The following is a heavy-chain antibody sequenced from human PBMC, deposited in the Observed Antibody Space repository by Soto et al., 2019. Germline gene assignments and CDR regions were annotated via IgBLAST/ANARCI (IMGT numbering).Heavy chain of an antibody. Sequence: QVQLQESGPGLVKPSQTLSLTCTVSGGSISSGGYYWSWIRQHPGKGLEWIGYIYYSGSTYYNPSLKDRVTTSVDTSKNQFSLKLSSVTAADTAVYYCARGVTMVRGVIHTPYFDYWGQGTLVTVSS. CDR2: IYYSGST. CDR1: GGSISSGGYY. V-gene: IGHV4-31*03. CDR3: ARGVTMVRGVIHTPYFDY. J-gene: IGHJ4*02. D-gene: IGHD3-10*01.